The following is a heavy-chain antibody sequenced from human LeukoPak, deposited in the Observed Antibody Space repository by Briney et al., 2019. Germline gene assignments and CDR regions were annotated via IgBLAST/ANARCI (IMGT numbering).Heavy chain of an antibody. J-gene: IGHJ6*03. V-gene: IGHV1-2*02. CDR2: INPNSGGT. CDR3: ARGYDFWSGYHYYYYYYMDV. Sequence: ASVKVSCKASGYSFTGYYMHWVRQAPGQGLEWIGWINPNSGGTNYAQKFQGRVTMNSDTSISTAYMELSRLRSDDTAVYYCARGYDFWSGYHYYYYYYMDVWGKGTTVTVSS. D-gene: IGHD3-3*01. CDR1: GYSFTGYY.